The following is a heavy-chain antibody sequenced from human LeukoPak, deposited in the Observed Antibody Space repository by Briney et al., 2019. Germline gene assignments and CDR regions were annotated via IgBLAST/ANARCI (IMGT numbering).Heavy chain of an antibody. V-gene: IGHV3-48*03. CDR3: ARDGSGRDFSLDY. D-gene: IGHD3-10*01. CDR2: ISSSGSTI. Sequence: GGSLRLSCAASGFTFSSYEMNWVRQAPGKGLEWVSYISSSGSTIYYADSVKGRFTISRDNAKNSLYLQMNSLKDKDTAVYYCARDGSGRDFSLDYWGQGTLVTVSS. CDR1: GFTFSSYE. J-gene: IGHJ4*02.